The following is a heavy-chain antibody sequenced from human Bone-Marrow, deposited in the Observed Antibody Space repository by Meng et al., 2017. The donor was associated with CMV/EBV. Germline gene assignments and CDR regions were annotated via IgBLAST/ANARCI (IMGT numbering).Heavy chain of an antibody. CDR1: GLIVSTYA. CDR2: IWADGGT. Sequence: LSCAASGLIVSTYAMNWVRQAPGKGLEWVSNIWADGGTQYADAVKGRFTISRDDSRNTVFLQMDSLTDEDTAVYYCATYRQSGMADYWGPGTLVTVSS. J-gene: IGHJ4*02. CDR3: ATYRQSGMADY. V-gene: IGHV3-23*01. D-gene: IGHD4-11*01.